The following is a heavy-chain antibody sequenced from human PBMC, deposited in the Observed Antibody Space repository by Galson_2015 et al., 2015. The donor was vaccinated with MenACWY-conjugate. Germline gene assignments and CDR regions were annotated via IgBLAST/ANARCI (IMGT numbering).Heavy chain of an antibody. V-gene: IGHV3-21*04. D-gene: IGHD3-16*01. CDR2: SGNYI. J-gene: IGHJ5*02. CDR3: ARSGVGFGERWLDP. Sequence: SGNYISYADSVKGRFTISGDNSQNTVYLQMNSLRAEDTAMYYCARSGVGFGERWLDPWGQGTLVTVSS.